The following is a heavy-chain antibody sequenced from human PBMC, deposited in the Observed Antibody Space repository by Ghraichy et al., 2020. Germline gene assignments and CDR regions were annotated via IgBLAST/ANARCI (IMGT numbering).Heavy chain of an antibody. J-gene: IGHJ6*02. CDR3: ARVSSGYYYPRYYYYGMDV. CDR2: INHSGST. CDR1: GGSFSGYY. Sequence: SETLSLTCAVYGGSFSGYYWSWIRQPPGKGLEWIGEINHSGSTNYNPSLKSRVTISVDTSKNQFSLKLSSVTAADTAVYYCARVSSGYYYPRYYYYGMDVWGQGTTVTVSS. V-gene: IGHV4-34*01. D-gene: IGHD3-22*01.